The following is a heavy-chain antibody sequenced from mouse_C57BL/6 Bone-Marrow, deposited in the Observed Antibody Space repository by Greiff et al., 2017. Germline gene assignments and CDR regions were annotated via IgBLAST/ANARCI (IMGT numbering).Heavy chain of an antibody. CDR1: GYTFTTSP. Sequence: QVQLKESGAELVKPGASVKMSCKASGYTFTTSPIEWMKQNHGKSLEWIGNFHPYNDDTKYNEKFKGKATLTVEKSSSTVYLELSRLTSDDSAVYYCARSYYYGSSLFAYWGQGTLVTVSA. J-gene: IGHJ3*01. V-gene: IGHV1-47*01. CDR2: FHPYNDDT. CDR3: ARSYYYGSSLFAY. D-gene: IGHD1-1*01.